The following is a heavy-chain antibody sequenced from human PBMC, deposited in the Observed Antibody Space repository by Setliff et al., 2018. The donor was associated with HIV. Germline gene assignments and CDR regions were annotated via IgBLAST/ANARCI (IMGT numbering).Heavy chain of an antibody. CDR2: IYTSGST. Sequence: PSETLSLTCTVADGSISTGSYYWSWVRQPAGRGLEWIGRIYTSGSTNYNPSLKSRVTMSVDTSKNQFSLNLTSVTAADTAVYYCARNSQKGIQPLLLASWGPGTLVTVS. D-gene: IGHD1-1*01. J-gene: IGHJ4*02. V-gene: IGHV4-61*02. CDR3: ARNSQKGIQPLLLAS. CDR1: DGSISTGSYY.